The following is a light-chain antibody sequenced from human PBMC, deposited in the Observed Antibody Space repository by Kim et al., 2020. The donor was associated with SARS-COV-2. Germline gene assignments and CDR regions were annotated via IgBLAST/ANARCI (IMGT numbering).Light chain of an antibody. CDR1: QSIKSNY. CDR2: GAS. V-gene: IGKV3-20*01. J-gene: IGKJ4*01. Sequence: SPGERATLSCRASQSIKSNYFAWYQQKPGQAPRLLIYGASFRPPGIPDRFSGSGSGTDFTLTISGLEPEDSALYYCQQYGSSLFTFGGGTKVDIK. CDR3: QQYGSSLFT.